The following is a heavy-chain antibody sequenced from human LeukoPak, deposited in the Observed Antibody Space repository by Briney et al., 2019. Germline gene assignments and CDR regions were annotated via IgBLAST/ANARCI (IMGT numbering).Heavy chain of an antibody. Sequence: GGSLRLSCAASGFTFSTYGMHWVRQAPGKGLEWVSAISGSGGSAYYADSVKGRFTISRDNAKNTLYLQMNSLRAEDTATYYCAKGSSDIVVVPAAMTWFDPLGPGNPGHRLF. V-gene: IGHV3-23*01. CDR3: AKGSSDIVVVPAAMTWFDP. CDR1: GFTFSTYG. CDR2: ISGSGGSA. D-gene: IGHD2-2*01. J-gene: IGHJ5*02.